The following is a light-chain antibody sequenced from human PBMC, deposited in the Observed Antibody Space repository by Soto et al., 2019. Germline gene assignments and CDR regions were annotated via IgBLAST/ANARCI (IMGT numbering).Light chain of an antibody. J-gene: IGLJ2*01. CDR2: DVS. V-gene: IGLV3-21*02. CDR1: NIGSKS. CDR3: QVWDSSSDHPEVV. Sequence: SYELTQPPSVSVAPGQTARITCGGNNIGSKSVHWYQQKPGQAPVLVVYDVSDRPSGIPERFSGSNSGNTATLTISRVEAGDEADYYCQVWDSSSDHPEVVFGGGTKLTVL.